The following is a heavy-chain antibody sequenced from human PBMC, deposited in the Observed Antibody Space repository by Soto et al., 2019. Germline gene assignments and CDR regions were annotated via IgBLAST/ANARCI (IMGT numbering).Heavy chain of an antibody. CDR1: GFTFKNYN. J-gene: IGHJ3*02. CDR3: ARDGSGDRHAFDI. Sequence: PGGSLRLSCEASGFTFKNYNMNWVRQAPGKGLEWVAVICYSGSNKYYADSVKGRFTISRDNSKNTLYLLMNSLRAEDTAVYYCARDGSGDRHAFDIWGQGTMVTVSS. D-gene: IGHD3-10*01. CDR2: ICYSGSNK. V-gene: IGHV3-30*04.